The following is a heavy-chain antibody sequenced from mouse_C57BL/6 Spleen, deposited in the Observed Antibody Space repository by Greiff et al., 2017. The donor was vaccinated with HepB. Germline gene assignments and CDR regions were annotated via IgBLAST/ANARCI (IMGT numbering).Heavy chain of an antibody. CDR3: ASGDSSGYYFDY. D-gene: IGHD3-2*02. J-gene: IGHJ2*01. CDR1: GCTFTSYW. V-gene: IGHV1-55*01. Sequence: VQLQQPGAELVKPGASVKMSCKASGCTFTSYWITWVKQRPGQGLEWIGDIYPGSGSTNYNEKFKSKATLTVDTSSSTAYMQLSSLTSEDSAVYYCASGDSSGYYFDYWGQGTTLTVSS. CDR2: IYPGSGST.